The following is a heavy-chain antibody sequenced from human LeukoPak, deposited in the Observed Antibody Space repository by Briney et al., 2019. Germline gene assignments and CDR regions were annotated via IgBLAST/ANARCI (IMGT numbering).Heavy chain of an antibody. J-gene: IGHJ6*02. Sequence: GGSLRLSCAASGFTFSSYAMHWVRQAPGKGLEWVAVISYDGSNKYYADSVKGRFTISRDNSKNTLYLQMNSLRAEDTAVYYCARDRKPHDDYYYYYGMDVWGQGTTVTVSS. CDR1: GFTFSSYA. CDR2: ISYDGSNK. CDR3: ARDRKPHDDYYYYYGMDV. V-gene: IGHV3-30-3*01.